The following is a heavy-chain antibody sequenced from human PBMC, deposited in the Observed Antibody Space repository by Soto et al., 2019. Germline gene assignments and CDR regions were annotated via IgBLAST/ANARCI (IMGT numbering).Heavy chain of an antibody. V-gene: IGHV1-2*04. CDR1: GYTFTGYY. CDR3: AISSRRYCSGGSCSPYGMDV. J-gene: IGHJ6*02. CDR2: INPNSGGT. Sequence: QVQLVQSGAEVKKPGASVKVSCKASGYTFTGYYMHWVRQAPGQGLEWVGWINPNSGGTNYAQKFQGWVTMTRDTSNSTDYMELSRLRSDDTAVYYCAISSRRYCSGGSCSPYGMDVWGQGTTVTVSS. D-gene: IGHD2-15*01.